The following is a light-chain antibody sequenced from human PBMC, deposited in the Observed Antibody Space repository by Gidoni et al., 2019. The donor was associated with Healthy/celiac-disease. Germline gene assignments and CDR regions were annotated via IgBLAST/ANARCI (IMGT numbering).Light chain of an antibody. CDR1: SSDVGGYNY. Sequence: QSALTQPASVPGSPGQSITISCIGTSSDVGGYNYVSLYQQHPGKAPKLMIYYVSNRPSGVSNRFSGSKSGNTASLTISGLQAEDEADYYCSSYTSSSTLVFGGGTKLTVL. CDR2: YVS. V-gene: IGLV2-14*01. J-gene: IGLJ2*01. CDR3: SSYTSSSTLV.